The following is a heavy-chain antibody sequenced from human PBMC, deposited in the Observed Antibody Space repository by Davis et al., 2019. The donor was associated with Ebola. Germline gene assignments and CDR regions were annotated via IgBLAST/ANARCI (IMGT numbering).Heavy chain of an antibody. V-gene: IGHV4-39*07. CDR2: IYYSAST. D-gene: IGHD3-16*02. Sequence: SETLSLTCTVSGGSISSSSYYWGRIRPPPGQGLVWFGSIYYSASTYYNPSLKSRVTISVDTSKNQFSLKLCSVTAADTAVYYCARGRDYIWGGYRFGYWGQGTLVTVSS. CDR3: ARGRDYIWGGYRFGY. CDR1: GGSISSSSYY. J-gene: IGHJ4*02.